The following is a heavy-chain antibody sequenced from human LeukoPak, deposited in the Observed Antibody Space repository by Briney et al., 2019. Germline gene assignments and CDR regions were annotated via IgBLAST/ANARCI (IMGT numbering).Heavy chain of an antibody. Sequence: GGSLRLSCAASGFTFSSYGMHWVRQAPGKGLEWVAVISYDGSNKYYADSVKGRFTISRDNSKNTLYLQMNSLRAEDTAVYYCAKWGIVVTTKSGYFDYWGQGTLVTVSS. CDR2: ISYDGSNK. CDR3: AKWGIVVTTKSGYFDY. V-gene: IGHV3-30*18. CDR1: GFTFSSYG. J-gene: IGHJ4*02. D-gene: IGHD3-22*01.